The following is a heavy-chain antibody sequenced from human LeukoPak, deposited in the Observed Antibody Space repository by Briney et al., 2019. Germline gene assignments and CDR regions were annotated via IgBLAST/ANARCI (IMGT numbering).Heavy chain of an antibody. CDR3: ARSRTIVVVPAALSSWGFDY. V-gene: IGHV1-2*02. Sequence: GASVKVSCKASGYTFTGYYMHWVRQAPGQGLEWMGWINPNSGGTNYAQKFQGRVTMTGVTSISTAYMELSRLRSDDTAVYYCARSRTIVVVPAALSSWGFDYWGQGTLVTVSS. CDR1: GYTFTGYY. J-gene: IGHJ4*02. D-gene: IGHD2-2*01. CDR2: INPNSGGT.